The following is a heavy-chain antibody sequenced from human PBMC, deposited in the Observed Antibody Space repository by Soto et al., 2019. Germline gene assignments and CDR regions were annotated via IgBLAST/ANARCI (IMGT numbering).Heavy chain of an antibody. V-gene: IGHV1-18*01. J-gene: IGHJ6*03. CDR1: GYTFTSYG. D-gene: IGHD3-9*01. Sequence: ASVKVSCKASGYTFTSYGISWVRRAPGQGLEWMGWISAYNGNTNYAQKLQGRVTMTTDTSTSTAYMELRSLRSDDTAVYYCARDGAYDILTGYLHYYYYYMDVWGKGTTVTVSS. CDR2: ISAYNGNT. CDR3: ARDGAYDILTGYLHYYYYYMDV.